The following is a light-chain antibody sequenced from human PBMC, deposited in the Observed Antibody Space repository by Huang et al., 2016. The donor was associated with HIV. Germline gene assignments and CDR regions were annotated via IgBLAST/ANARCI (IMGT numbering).Light chain of an antibody. CDR3: QQYYTPPPA. CDR2: WAS. Sequence: DIVMTQSPDSLAVSLGERATINCKSSQSLLYSSNNQNYLGWYQLKPGQPPRLLIYWASNRESGVPDGFSGSGSGRGFTLTIDSLQPEDVAVYYCQQYYTPPPAFGQGTKLEIK. CDR1: QSLLYSSNNQNY. V-gene: IGKV4-1*01. J-gene: IGKJ2*01.